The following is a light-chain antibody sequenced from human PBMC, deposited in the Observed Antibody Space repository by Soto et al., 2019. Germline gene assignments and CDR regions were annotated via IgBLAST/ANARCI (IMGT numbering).Light chain of an antibody. V-gene: IGKV1-39*01. Sequence: DIQMTQSPSSLSASVGDRVTITCRASQSISSYLNWYQQKPGKAPKLLIYAASSLQSGVQSRFSGSGSGTDFTLTIRSLQPEDFAPYYCQQSYSTPHTFGQGTKLEIK. J-gene: IGKJ2*01. CDR3: QQSYSTPHT. CDR2: AAS. CDR1: QSISSY.